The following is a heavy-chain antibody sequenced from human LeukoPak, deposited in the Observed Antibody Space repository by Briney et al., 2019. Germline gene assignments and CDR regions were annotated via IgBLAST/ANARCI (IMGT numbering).Heavy chain of an antibody. J-gene: IGHJ4*02. CDR2: IYYSGST. Sequence: SETLSLTCTVSGGSISSSSYYWGWIRQPPGKGLEWIGSIYYSGSTYYNPSLKSRVTISVGTSKNQFSLKLSSVTAADTAVHYCARRDVWGSYRSLGDYWGQGTLVTVSS. V-gene: IGHV4-39*01. CDR3: ARRDVWGSYRSLGDY. CDR1: GGSISSSSYY. D-gene: IGHD3-16*02.